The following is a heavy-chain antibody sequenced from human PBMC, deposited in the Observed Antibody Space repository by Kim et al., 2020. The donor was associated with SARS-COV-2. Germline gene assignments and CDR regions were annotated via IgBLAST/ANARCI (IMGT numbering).Heavy chain of an antibody. J-gene: IGHJ3*02. CDR3: ARPFEGGSYPNLDAFDI. D-gene: IGHD1-26*01. CDR2: IYYSGST. V-gene: IGHV4-39*01. Sequence: SETLSLTCTVSGGSISSSSYYWGWIRQPPGKGLEWIGSIYYSGSTYYNPSLKSRVTISVDTSKNQFSLKLSSVTAADTAVYYCARPFEGGSYPNLDAFDIWGQGTMVTVSS. CDR1: GGSISSSSYY.